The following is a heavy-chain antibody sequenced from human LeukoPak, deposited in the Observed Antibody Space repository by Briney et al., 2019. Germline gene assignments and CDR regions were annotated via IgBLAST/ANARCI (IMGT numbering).Heavy chain of an antibody. CDR1: GFTFSSHA. V-gene: IGHV3-23*01. Sequence: HTGGSLGFSCAASGFTFSSHAMSWVGQAPGKGLEWVSSISISGGSTYYADSVKGRFTISRDNSKNTLYLQMTSLRPEDTGVYYCATEIRPNDYWGQGTLVTVSS. J-gene: IGHJ4*02. CDR3: ATEIRPNDY. D-gene: IGHD4-17*01. CDR2: ISISGGST.